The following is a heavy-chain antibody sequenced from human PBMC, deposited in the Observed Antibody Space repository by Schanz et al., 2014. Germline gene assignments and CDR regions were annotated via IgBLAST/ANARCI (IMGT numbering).Heavy chain of an antibody. V-gene: IGHV3-23*04. Sequence: EVQLVESGGDLVQPGGSLRLSCSASGFTFSTFAMHWVRQAPGKGLEWVSAISGSGGSTYYADSVKGRFTISRDNSKNTLYLQMNSLRAEDTAVYYCAKGRFGELSAFDIWGQGTMVTVS. CDR1: GFTFSTFA. J-gene: IGHJ3*02. CDR2: ISGSGGST. CDR3: AKGRFGELSAFDI. D-gene: IGHD3-10*01.